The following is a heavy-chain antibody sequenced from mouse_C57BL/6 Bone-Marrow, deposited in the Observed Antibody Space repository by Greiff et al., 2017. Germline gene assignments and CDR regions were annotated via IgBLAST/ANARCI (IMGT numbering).Heavy chain of an antibody. D-gene: IGHD2-3*01. CDR3: ARIYDGYYGFAY. Sequence: VQLQQSGPELVKPGASVKISCKASGYSFTGYYMNWVKQSPEKSLEWIGEINPSTGGTTYNQKFKAKATLTVDKSSSTAYMQLKSLTSEDSAVYYCARIYDGYYGFAYCGQGTLVTVSA. CDR2: INPSTGGT. J-gene: IGHJ3*01. CDR1: GYSFTGYY. V-gene: IGHV1-42*01.